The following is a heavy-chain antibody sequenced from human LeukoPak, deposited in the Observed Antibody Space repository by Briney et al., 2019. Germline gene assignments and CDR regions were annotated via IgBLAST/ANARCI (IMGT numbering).Heavy chain of an antibody. V-gene: IGHV3-74*01. Sequence: PGGSLRLSCAASGFTFSSSWMHWVRQAPGKGLVWVSRIKTDGTITTYADSVKGRFTISRDNAKNTAYLQMNSLRAEDTAVYYCARGGIAAAGFDYWGQGTLVTVSS. CDR1: GFTFSSSW. CDR2: IKTDGTIT. D-gene: IGHD6-13*01. CDR3: ARGGIAAAGFDY. J-gene: IGHJ4*02.